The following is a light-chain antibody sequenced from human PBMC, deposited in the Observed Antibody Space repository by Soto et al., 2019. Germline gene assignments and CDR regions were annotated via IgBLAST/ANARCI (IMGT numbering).Light chain of an antibody. V-gene: IGLV2-8*01. CDR2: EVS. CDR3: SSNAGSIVV. J-gene: IGLJ2*01. CDR1: SSDVGDYNY. Sequence: QSVLTQPPSASGSPGQSVTISCTGISSDVGDYNYVSWYQHHPGKAPKLMIYEVSKRPSGVPDRFSGSKSGNTASLTVSGLQAEDESDYYCSSNAGSIVVFGGGTKVTVL.